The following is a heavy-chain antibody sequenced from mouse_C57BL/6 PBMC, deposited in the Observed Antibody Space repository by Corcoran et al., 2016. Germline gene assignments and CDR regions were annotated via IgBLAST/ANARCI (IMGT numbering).Heavy chain of an antibody. CDR1: GYSITSGYY. V-gene: IGHV3-6*01. Sequence: DVQLQESGPGLVKPSQSLSLTCSVTGYSITSGYYWNWIRQFPGNKLEWMGYISYDGNNNYNPSLKNRISITRDTSKNQFFLKLNSVTTEDTATYYCARYGYYRYFDYWGQGTTLTVSS. CDR2: ISYDGNN. J-gene: IGHJ2*01. CDR3: ARYGYYRYFDY. D-gene: IGHD2-3*01.